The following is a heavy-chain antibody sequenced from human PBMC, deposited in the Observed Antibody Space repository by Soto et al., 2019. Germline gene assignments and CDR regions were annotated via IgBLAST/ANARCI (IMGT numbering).Heavy chain of an antibody. CDR3: AREEDGSGSSYGMDV. V-gene: IGHV4-31*03. D-gene: IGHD3-10*01. CDR1: GGSISSGGYY. Sequence: QVQLQESGPGLVKPSQTLSLTCTVSGGSISSGGYYWSWIRQHPGKGLEWIGYIYYSGSTYYNPSLKSRVTISVDTSKNQFSLKLSSVTAADTAVYYCAREEDGSGSSYGMDVWGQGTTVTVSS. J-gene: IGHJ6*02. CDR2: IYYSGST.